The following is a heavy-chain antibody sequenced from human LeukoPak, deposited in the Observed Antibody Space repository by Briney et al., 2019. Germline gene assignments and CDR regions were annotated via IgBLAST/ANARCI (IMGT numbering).Heavy chain of an antibody. Sequence: SQTLSLTCAISGDSVSRNSTTWSWIRQSPSRGLEWLGRTFYRPKWFNEYTSSVKSRISIKPDTSKNQFSLQLNSVTPEDTAVYYCARGDCSGGICYSDSAFDIWGQGTMVTVSS. CDR2: TFYRPKWFN. D-gene: IGHD2-15*01. CDR1: GDSVSRNSTT. V-gene: IGHV6-1*01. CDR3: ARGDCSGGICYSDSAFDI. J-gene: IGHJ3*02.